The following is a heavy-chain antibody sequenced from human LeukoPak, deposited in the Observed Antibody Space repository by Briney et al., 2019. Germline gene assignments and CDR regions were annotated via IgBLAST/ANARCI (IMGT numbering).Heavy chain of an antibody. V-gene: IGHV4-38-2*02. CDR2: IYHGGTT. CDR1: GYFISSGYY. Sequence: SETLSLTCTVSGYFISSGYYWGWIRQPPGKGLEWIGNIYHGGTTYYNPSLKSRVTISVDKAKNQFSLNLNSVTAADTAVYYCARGGDRSFDYWGQGTLVTVSS. D-gene: IGHD3-10*01. CDR3: ARGGDRSFDY. J-gene: IGHJ4*02.